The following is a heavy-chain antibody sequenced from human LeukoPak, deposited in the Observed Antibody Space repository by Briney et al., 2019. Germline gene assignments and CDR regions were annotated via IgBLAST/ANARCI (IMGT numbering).Heavy chain of an antibody. CDR1: GFTFNSYA. Sequence: LPGGSLRLSCAASGFTFNSYAMSWVRQAPGKGLEWVSGISGSGRGGSTYYADSVKGRFTISRDNSKNTLYLQMNSLRAEDTAIYYCARSGYNRFDCWGQGTLVTVSS. V-gene: IGHV3-23*01. CDR2: ISGSGRGGST. D-gene: IGHD5-24*01. CDR3: ARSGYNRFDC. J-gene: IGHJ4*02.